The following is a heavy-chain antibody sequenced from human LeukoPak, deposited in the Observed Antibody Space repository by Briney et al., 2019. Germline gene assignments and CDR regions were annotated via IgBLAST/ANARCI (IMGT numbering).Heavy chain of an antibody. Sequence: TGGSLRLSCAASGFTFSSYEMNWVSQAPGKGLEWVSYISSSGSTIYYADSVKGRFTISRDNAKNSLYLQMNSLRAEDTTVYYCARSYYDSSGYYNWFDPWGQGTLVTVSS. CDR2: ISSSGSTI. V-gene: IGHV3-48*03. J-gene: IGHJ5*02. D-gene: IGHD3-22*01. CDR1: GFTFSSYE. CDR3: ARSYYDSSGYYNWFDP.